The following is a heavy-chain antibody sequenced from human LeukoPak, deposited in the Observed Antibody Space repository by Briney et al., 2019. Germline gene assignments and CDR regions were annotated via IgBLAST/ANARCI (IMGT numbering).Heavy chain of an antibody. CDR3: ARELSSSADGTSGVLGY. D-gene: IGHD3-16*02. V-gene: IGHV3-53*01. CDR1: GFTVSSNY. CDR2: IYSGGTT. Sequence: PGGSLRLSCAASGFTVSSNYMSWVRQAPGKGLEWVSVIYSGGTTYYADSVKGRFTISRDNSKNTLYLHMSSLRAEDTAVYYCARELSSSADGTSGVLGYWGQGTLVTVSS. J-gene: IGHJ4*02.